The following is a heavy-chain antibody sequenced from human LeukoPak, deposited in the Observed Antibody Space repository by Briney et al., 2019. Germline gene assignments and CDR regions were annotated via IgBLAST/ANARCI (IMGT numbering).Heavy chain of an antibody. CDR1: GDSISSYY. CDR3: ARDCSGGSCYLGYNWFDP. J-gene: IGHJ5*02. D-gene: IGHD2-15*01. V-gene: IGHV4-4*07. CDR2: IYTSGST. Sequence: SETLSLTCTVSGDSISSYYWSWIRQPDGKGLEWIGRIYTSGSTNYNPSLKSRVTMSVDTSKNQFSLKLSSVTAADTAVYYCARDCSGGSCYLGYNWFDPWGQGTLVTVSS.